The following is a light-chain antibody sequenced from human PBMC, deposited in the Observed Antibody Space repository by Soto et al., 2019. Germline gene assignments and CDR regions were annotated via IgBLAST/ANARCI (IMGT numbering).Light chain of an antibody. J-gene: IGKJ1*01. CDR1: QSISSW. Sequence: DIQMTQSPSTLSASVGDRVTITCRASQSISSWLAWYQQKAGKAPKLLIYKASSLESGVPSRFSGSGSGKEFTLTISSVQPDDFATYYCQQYNSYPRTFGQGTKVEIK. V-gene: IGKV1-5*03. CDR2: KAS. CDR3: QQYNSYPRT.